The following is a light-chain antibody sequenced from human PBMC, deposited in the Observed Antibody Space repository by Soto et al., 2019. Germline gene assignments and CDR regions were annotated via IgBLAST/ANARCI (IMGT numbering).Light chain of an antibody. CDR3: QQYNNWPRT. Sequence: ELVMTQSPATLTVSPVEISTLSLRASQRVASNLAWYQQKPGQAPRLLIYGASTRATGIPARFSGSGSGTEFTLAISSLQSEDFAVYYCQQYNNWPRTFGQGTKVDIK. CDR1: QRVASN. CDR2: GAS. V-gene: IGKV3-15*01. J-gene: IGKJ1*01.